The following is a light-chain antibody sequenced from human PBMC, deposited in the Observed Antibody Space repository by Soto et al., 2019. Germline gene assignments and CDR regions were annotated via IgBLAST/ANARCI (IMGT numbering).Light chain of an antibody. V-gene: IGKV1-9*01. Sequence: DIQLTQSPSFLSASVGDRVPITCRASQAISSSLAWYQHNPGKAPKLLIYAASTLQNGVPSSFSGSGSGTEFTLTISSLQPEDFATYYCQHLNDYRYTFGQGTKVEIK. CDR3: QHLNDYRYT. CDR2: AAS. CDR1: QAISSS. J-gene: IGKJ2*01.